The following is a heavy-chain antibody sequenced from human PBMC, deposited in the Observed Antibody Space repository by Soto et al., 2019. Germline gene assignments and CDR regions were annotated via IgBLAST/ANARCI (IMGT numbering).Heavy chain of an antibody. CDR1: GGTFSSYA. J-gene: IGHJ5*02. Sequence: GASVKLSCKASGGTFSSYAISWVRQAPGQGLEWMGGIIPIFGTANYAQKLQGRVTITADESTSTAYMELSSLRSEDTAVYYCARSFVGATGMWFDPWGQGTLVTVSS. V-gene: IGHV1-69*13. CDR2: IIPIFGTA. D-gene: IGHD1-26*01. CDR3: ARSFVGATGMWFDP.